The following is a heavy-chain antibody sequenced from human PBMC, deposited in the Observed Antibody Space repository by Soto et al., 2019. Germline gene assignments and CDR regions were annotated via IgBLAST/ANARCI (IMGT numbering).Heavy chain of an antibody. CDR3: ARDRYYGSGTYYNFYYGMDV. CDR1: GGSISSGDYY. CDR2: IYYSGNT. Sequence: QVQLQESGPGLVKPSQTLSLTCSVSGGSISSGDYYWNWIRQPPGKGLEWIGYIYYSGNTYYNPSLRSRVTISLDRSENQFSLKLSFVTAADMAVYYCARDRYYGSGTYYNFYYGMDVWGQGTTVTVSS. J-gene: IGHJ6*02. D-gene: IGHD3-10*01. V-gene: IGHV4-30-4*01.